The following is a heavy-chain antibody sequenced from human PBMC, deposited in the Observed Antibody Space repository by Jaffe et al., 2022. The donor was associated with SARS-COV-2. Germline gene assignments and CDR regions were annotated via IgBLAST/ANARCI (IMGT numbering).Heavy chain of an antibody. V-gene: IGHV3-66*02. J-gene: IGHJ4*02. Sequence: EVQLVESGGGLVQPGGSLRLSCVASEFTVSSNYMSWVRQAPGKGLECVSVIYTGDSTLYADSVRGRFTSSRDISKNTLYLQMNSLRPEDTAVYFCARDVGKQGASWGQGTLVTVSS. CDR3: ARDVGKQGAS. CDR1: EFTVSSNY. D-gene: IGHD2-15*01. CDR2: IYTGDST.